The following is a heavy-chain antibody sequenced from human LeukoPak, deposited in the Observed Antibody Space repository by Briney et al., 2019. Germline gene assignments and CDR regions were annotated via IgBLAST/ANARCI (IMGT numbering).Heavy chain of an antibody. CDR3: AKDTRALLRLGYFDC. CDR2: ISGSGGNT. Sequence: GGSLRLSCAASGFTFSSYAMSWVRQAPGKGLEWVSAISGSGGNTYYADSVKGRFTISRDNSRHTLYLQMNSLRAEDTAVYYCAKDTRALLRLGYFDCWGQGTLVTVSS. CDR1: GFTFSSYA. D-gene: IGHD1-26*01. V-gene: IGHV3-23*01. J-gene: IGHJ4*02.